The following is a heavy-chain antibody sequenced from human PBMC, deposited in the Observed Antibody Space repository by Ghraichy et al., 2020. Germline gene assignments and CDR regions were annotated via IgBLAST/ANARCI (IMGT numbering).Heavy chain of an antibody. CDR2: ISAYNGKT. Sequence: ASVKVSCKASGYTFITYGVSWVRQAPGQGLEWMGWISAYNGKTNYAQKFQGRVTMTTDTSTSTAYMELRSLRSDDTAVYYCARGEYSSSPRHFDYWGQGTLVTVSS. V-gene: IGHV1-18*01. J-gene: IGHJ4*02. D-gene: IGHD6-6*01. CDR3: ARGEYSSSPRHFDY. CDR1: GYTFITYG.